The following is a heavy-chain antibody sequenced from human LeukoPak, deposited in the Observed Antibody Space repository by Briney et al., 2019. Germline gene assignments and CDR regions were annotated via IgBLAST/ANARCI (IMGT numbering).Heavy chain of an antibody. D-gene: IGHD3-10*01. V-gene: IGHV4-34*01. J-gene: IGHJ5*02. Sequence: PSETLSLTCAVYGGSFSGYYWSWIRQPPGKGLEWIGEINHSGSTNYNPSLKSRVTISVDTSKNQFSLKLSSVTAADTAVYYCARRGKSPNWFDPWGQGTLVTVSS. CDR3: ARRGKSPNWFDP. CDR2: INHSGST. CDR1: GGSFSGYY.